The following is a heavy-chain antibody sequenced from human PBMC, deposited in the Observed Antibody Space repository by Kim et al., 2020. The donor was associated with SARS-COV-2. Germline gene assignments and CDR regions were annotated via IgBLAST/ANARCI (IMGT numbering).Heavy chain of an antibody. J-gene: IGHJ6*02. Sequence: GGSLRLSCTASGFTFSSYPMNWVRQGPGKGLEWVSVISGSGGSTYYADSVKGRFTISRDNSKNTLYLQMNSLRGEDTAVYYCAKDRGAASILTGSPYNYYGMDVWGQGTTVTVSS. CDR2: ISGSGGST. V-gene: IGHV3-23*01. CDR1: GFTFSSYP. CDR3: AKDRGAASILTGSPYNYYGMDV. D-gene: IGHD3-9*01.